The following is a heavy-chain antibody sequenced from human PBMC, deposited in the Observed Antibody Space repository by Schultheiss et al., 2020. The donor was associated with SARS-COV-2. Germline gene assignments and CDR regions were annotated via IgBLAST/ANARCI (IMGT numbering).Heavy chain of an antibody. CDR1: GFTFSSYA. Sequence: GGSLRLSCAASGFTFSSYAMHWVRQAPGKGLEYVSAISSNGGSTYYANSVKGRFTISRDNSKNTLYLQMGSLRAEDMAVYYCARGPWAQTEDIVVVPAARNYYGMDVWCQGTTVTVSS. CDR3: ARGPWAQTEDIVVVPAARNYYGMDV. CDR2: ISSNGGST. J-gene: IGHJ6*02. D-gene: IGHD2-2*01. V-gene: IGHV3-64*01.